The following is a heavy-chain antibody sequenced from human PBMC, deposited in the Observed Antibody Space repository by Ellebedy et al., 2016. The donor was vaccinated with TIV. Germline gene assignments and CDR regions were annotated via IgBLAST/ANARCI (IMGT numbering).Heavy chain of an antibody. J-gene: IGHJ6*02. CDR3: ARDLGVRGSTSCYWSCYYGMDV. D-gene: IGHD2-2*01. V-gene: IGHV1-18*04. CDR2: ISAYNGNT. CDR1: GYTFTSYG. Sequence: ASVKVSXXASGYTFTSYGISWVRQAPGQGLEWLGWISAYNGNTNYAQKLQGKVTMTTDTSTSTAYMELRSLRSDDTAVYYCARDLGVRGSTSCYWSCYYGMDVWGQGTTVTVSS.